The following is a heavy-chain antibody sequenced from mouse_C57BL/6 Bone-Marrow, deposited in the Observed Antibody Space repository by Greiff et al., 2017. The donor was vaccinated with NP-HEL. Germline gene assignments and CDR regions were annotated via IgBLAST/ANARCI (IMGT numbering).Heavy chain of an antibody. J-gene: IGHJ3*01. CDR1: GYTFTSYW. CDR3: ASYYGSRAY. CDR2: IDPSDSYT. D-gene: IGHD1-1*01. V-gene: IGHV1-59*01. Sequence: VQLQQPGAELVRPGTSVKLSCKASGYTFTSYWMHWVKQRPGQGLEWIGVIDPSDSYTNYNQKFKGKATLTVDTSSSTAYMQLSSLTSEDSAVYYCASYYGSRAYWGQGTLVTVSA.